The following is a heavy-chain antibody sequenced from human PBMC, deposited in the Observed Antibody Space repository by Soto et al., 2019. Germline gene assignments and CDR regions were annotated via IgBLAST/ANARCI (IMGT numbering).Heavy chain of an antibody. CDR2: INPNSGDT. Sequence: ASVKVSCKASGYTFTGYYMHWVRQAPGQGLEWMGWINPNSGDTNYAQNFQGRVTMTWDTSISTAYMELSSLRSDDSAVYYCARVTAAAGTWAFWGQRTLVTVSS. V-gene: IGHV1-2*02. D-gene: IGHD6-13*01. CDR1: GYTFTGYY. J-gene: IGHJ4*02. CDR3: ARVTAAAGTWAF.